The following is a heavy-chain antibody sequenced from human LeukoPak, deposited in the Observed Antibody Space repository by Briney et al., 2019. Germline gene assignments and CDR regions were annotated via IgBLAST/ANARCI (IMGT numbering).Heavy chain of an antibody. D-gene: IGHD6-6*01. CDR3: ARVGGIAARAAFDP. V-gene: IGHV1-2*02. J-gene: IGHJ5*02. CDR1: GYTFTGYY. Sequence: GASVKVSCKASGYTFTGYYMHWVRQAPGQGLEWMGWINPNSGGTNYAQKFQGRVTMTRDTSISTAYMELSRLRSDDTAVYYCARVGGIAARAAFDPWGQGTLVTVSS. CDR2: INPNSGGT.